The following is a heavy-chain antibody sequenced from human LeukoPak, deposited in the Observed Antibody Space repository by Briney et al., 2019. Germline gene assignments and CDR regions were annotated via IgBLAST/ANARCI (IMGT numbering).Heavy chain of an antibody. Sequence: ASVKVSCKASGYTFSNYDINWVRQATGQGLEWMGWMNPSSGSTAYAQKLQGRVTITRNTSISTAYMELSTLRFEDTAVYYCARGRSAMRMDVWGKGTTVTVSS. CDR1: GYTFSNYD. V-gene: IGHV1-8*03. D-gene: IGHD2-2*01. J-gene: IGHJ6*04. CDR2: MNPSSGST. CDR3: ARGRSAMRMDV.